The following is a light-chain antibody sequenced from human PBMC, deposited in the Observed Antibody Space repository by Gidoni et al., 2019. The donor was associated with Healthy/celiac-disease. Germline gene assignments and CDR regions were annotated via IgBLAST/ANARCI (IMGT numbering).Light chain of an antibody. V-gene: IGKV3-11*01. J-gene: IGKJ2*02. CDR3: QQRSNWPPGT. CDR2: DAS. Sequence: EIELTPSPATLALSPGERATLSCRASQSVSSYLAWYQQKPGQAPRLLIYDASNRATGIPARFSGSGSVTDFTLTISSLEPEDFAVYYCQQRSNWPPGTFXXXTKLEIK. CDR1: QSVSSY.